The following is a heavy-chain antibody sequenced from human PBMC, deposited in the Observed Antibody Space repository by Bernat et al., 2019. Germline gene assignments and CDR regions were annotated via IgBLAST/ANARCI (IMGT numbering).Heavy chain of an antibody. CDR3: ARDSGGSWRSSPFDY. Sequence: QVQLVESGGGVVQPGRSLRLSCAASGFTFSSYGMHWVRQAPGKGLEWVAVISYDGSNKYYADSVKGRFTISRDNSKNTLYLQMNSLRAEDTAVYYCARDSGGSWRSSPFDYWGQGTLVTVSS. J-gene: IGHJ4*02. V-gene: IGHV3-30*03. CDR2: ISYDGSNK. D-gene: IGHD6-13*01. CDR1: GFTFSSYG.